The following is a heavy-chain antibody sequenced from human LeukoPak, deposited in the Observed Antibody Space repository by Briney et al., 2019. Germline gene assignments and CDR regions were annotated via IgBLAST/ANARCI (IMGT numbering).Heavy chain of an antibody. J-gene: IGHJ4*02. CDR1: GFIFSSYN. Sequence: GGSLRLSCAASGFIFSSYNINWVRQAPGKGLEWVSRIKSDGSSTSYADSVKGRFTISRDNAKNTVYLQMNSLRAEDTAVYYCAADHPNYDYWGQGTLVTVSS. CDR3: AADHPNYDY. CDR2: IKSDGSST. V-gene: IGHV3-74*01. D-gene: IGHD5-24*01.